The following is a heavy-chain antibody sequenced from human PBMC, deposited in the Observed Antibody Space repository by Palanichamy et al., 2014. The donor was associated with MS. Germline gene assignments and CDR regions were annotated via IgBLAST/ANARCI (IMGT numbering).Heavy chain of an antibody. CDR1: GGTFSSYA. J-gene: IGHJ6*02. CDR3: ARSGGHCTNGVCPYYYYYYAMDV. CDR2: IIPMFGTT. D-gene: IGHD2-8*01. V-gene: IGHV1-69*01. Sequence: QVQLVQSGAEVRKPGSSVKVSCKASGGTFSSYALSWVRQAPGQGLEWMGGIIPMFGTTNYAQTFQGRVTITADEATSSAYMELSALRPEDTAVYYCARSGGHCTNGVCPYYYYYYAMDVWGQGTTVTVSS.